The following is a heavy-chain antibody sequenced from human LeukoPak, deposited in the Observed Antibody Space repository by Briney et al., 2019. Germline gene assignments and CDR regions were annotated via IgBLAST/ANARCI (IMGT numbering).Heavy chain of an antibody. J-gene: IGHJ3*02. CDR3: AKDNRRYYDSSGYPGAFDI. CDR2: ISGSSSTI. D-gene: IGHD3-22*01. V-gene: IGHV3-48*04. Sequence: GGSLRLSCAASGFTFSSYGMNWVRQAPGKGLEWVSYISGSSSTIYYADSVKGRFTISRDNAKNSLYLQMNSLRAEDTALYYCAKDNRRYYDSSGYPGAFDIWGQGTMVTVSS. CDR1: GFTFSSYG.